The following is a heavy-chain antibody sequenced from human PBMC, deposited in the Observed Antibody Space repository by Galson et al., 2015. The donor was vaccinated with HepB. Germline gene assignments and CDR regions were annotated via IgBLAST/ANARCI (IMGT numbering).Heavy chain of an antibody. J-gene: IGHJ4*02. D-gene: IGHD1-26*01. CDR3: ARDSFVYAGGSYYHPGYFGY. Sequence: SLRLSCAASGFTFSSYSMNWVRQAPGKGLEWVSSITTSRNYIHYADSVKGRFTISRDNAKNSLFLQMNSLRAEDTAVYYCARDSFVYAGGSYYHPGYFGYWGQGTLVTVSS. CDR2: ITTSRNYI. V-gene: IGHV3-21*01. CDR1: GFTFSSYS.